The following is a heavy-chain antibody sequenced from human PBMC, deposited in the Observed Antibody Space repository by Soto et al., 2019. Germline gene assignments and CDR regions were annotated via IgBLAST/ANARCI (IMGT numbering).Heavy chain of an antibody. V-gene: IGHV4-34*01. D-gene: IGHD6-6*01. J-gene: IGHJ5*02. CDR2: INHSGST. CDR3: ARDRIAARVWFDP. CDR1: GGSFSGYY. Sequence: SETLSLTCAVYGGSFSGYYWSWIRQPPGKGLEWIGEINHSGSTNYNPSLKSRVTISVDTSKNQFSLKLSSVTAADTAVYYCARDRIAARVWFDPWGQGTLVTVSS.